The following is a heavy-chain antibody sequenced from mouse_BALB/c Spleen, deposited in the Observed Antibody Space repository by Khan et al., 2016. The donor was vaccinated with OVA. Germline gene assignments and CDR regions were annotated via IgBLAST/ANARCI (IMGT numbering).Heavy chain of an antibody. V-gene: IGHV1-4*01. Sequence: QVQLKESGAELARPGASVKMSCKASGYTFTSYTMHWVQQRPGQGLEWIGYINPSSGYTKYTEKFKDKATLTADKSTSTAYMQLSSLTSEDSAVYYCARTHERWGQGTTLTVSS. CDR3: ARTHER. J-gene: IGHJ2*01. CDR1: GYTFTSYT. CDR2: INPSSGYT.